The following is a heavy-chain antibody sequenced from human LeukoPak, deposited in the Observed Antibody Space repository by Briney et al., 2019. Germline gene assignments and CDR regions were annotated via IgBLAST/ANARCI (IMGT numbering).Heavy chain of an antibody. D-gene: IGHD3-10*01. J-gene: IGHJ4*02. Sequence: GGSLRLSCAASGFTFSSYSMNWVRQAPGKGLEWVSSISSSSSYIYYADSVKGRFTISRDNAKNSLYLQMNSLRVEDAAVYYCARERWFGESLDYWGQGTLVTVSS. V-gene: IGHV3-21*01. CDR3: ARERWFGESLDY. CDR2: ISSSSSYI. CDR1: GFTFSSYS.